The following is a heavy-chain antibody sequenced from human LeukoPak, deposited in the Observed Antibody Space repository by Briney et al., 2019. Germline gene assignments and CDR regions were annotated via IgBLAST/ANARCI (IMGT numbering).Heavy chain of an antibody. V-gene: IGHV2-5*01. CDR3: ALGPVAGLYFDY. Sequence: SGPTLVNPTQTLTLTCTFSGFSLSSSGVGVGWIRQPPGKALEWLALIYWNDDKRYSPSLKSRLTITKDTSKNQVVLTMTNMDPVDTATYYCALGPVAGLYFDYWGQGTLVTVSS. CDR2: IYWNDDK. J-gene: IGHJ4*02. D-gene: IGHD4-23*01. CDR1: GFSLSSSGVG.